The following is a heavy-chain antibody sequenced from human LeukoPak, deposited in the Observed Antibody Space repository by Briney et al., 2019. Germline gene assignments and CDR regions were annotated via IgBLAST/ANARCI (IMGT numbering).Heavy chain of an antibody. CDR1: GFTFSTYW. CDR2: IKQDGSEK. D-gene: IGHD3-10*01. Sequence: GGSLRLSRAASGFTFSTYWMTWVRQAPGKGLEWVANIKQDGSEKNYVDSVKGRFTISRDNAKNSLYLQMNTLSADDTAVYFCAGGISMVRGADYWGQGTLVTVSS. V-gene: IGHV3-7*04. J-gene: IGHJ4*02. CDR3: AGGISMVRGADY.